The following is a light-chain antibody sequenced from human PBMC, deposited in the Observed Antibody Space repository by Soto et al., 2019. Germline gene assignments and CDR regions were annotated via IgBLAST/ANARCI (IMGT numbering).Light chain of an antibody. Sequence: QSVLTQPPSVSAAPGQKVTISCSGSSSNLGNNYVSWYQQLPGTAPKLLIYENNKRPSGITDQYSGSKSGTSATLGITGLQTGDEADYYCATWDNSLSAYVFGTGTKLTVL. J-gene: IGLJ1*01. CDR3: ATWDNSLSAYV. CDR2: ENN. V-gene: IGLV1-51*02. CDR1: SSNLGNNY.